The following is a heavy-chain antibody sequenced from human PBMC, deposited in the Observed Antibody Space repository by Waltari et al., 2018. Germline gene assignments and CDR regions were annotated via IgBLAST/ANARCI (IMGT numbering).Heavy chain of an antibody. D-gene: IGHD5-12*01. Sequence: QVQLVESGGGVVQPGRSLRLSCAASGFTFSSYAMNWVSQAPGKGLEWVAVISYDGSNKYYADSVKGRFTISRDNSKNTLYLQMNSLRAEDTAVYYCARDGVATTEGYFDYWGQGTLVTVSS. CDR2: ISYDGSNK. CDR1: GFTFSSYA. V-gene: IGHV3-30-3*01. CDR3: ARDGVATTEGYFDY. J-gene: IGHJ4*02.